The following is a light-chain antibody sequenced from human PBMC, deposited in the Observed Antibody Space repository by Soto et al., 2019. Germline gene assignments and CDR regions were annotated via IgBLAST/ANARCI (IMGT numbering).Light chain of an antibody. CDR1: SSDVGGYNY. CDR3: SSYTISNTLYV. V-gene: IGLV2-14*01. CDR2: EVS. Sequence: QSALTQPASVSGSPGQSITISCTGTSSDVGGYNYVSWYQQHPGKAPKLMIYEVSNRPSGVSNRFSGSKSGNTASLTISGLQADDEADYYCSSYTISNTLYVFGSGTKLTVL. J-gene: IGLJ1*01.